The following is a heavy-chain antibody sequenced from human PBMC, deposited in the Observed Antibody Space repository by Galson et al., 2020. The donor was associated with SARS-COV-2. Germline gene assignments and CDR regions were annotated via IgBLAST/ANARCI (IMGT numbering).Heavy chain of an antibody. D-gene: IGHD5-18*01. V-gene: IGHV4-39*01. Sequence: SETLSLTCTVSGGSISSSSYYWGWIRQPPGKGLEWIGSIYYSGSTYYNPSLKSRVTISVDTSKNQFSPKLSSVTAADTAVYYCARQGYSYGSYWGQGTLVTVSS. CDR2: IYYSGST. J-gene: IGHJ4*02. CDR1: GGSISSSSYY. CDR3: ARQGYSYGSY.